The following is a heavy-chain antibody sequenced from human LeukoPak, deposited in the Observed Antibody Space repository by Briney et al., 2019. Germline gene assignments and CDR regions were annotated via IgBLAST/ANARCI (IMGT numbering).Heavy chain of an antibody. CDR3: AKDQGVRSGYRFDY. V-gene: IGHV3-23*01. CDR1: GFTFSSYA. Sequence: GGSLRLSCAASGFTFSSYAMSWVRQAPGKGLEWVSAISGSGGSTYYADSVKGRFTISRGNSKNTLYLQMNSLRAEDTAVYYCAKDQGVRSGYRFDYWGQGTLVTVSS. CDR2: ISGSGGST. D-gene: IGHD3-22*01. J-gene: IGHJ4*02.